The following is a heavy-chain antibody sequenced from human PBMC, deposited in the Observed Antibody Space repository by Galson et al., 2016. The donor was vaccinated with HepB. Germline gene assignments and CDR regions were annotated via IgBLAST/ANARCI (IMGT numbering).Heavy chain of an antibody. CDR3: ARDLEGGGYSGYDWGYYGMDV. V-gene: IGHV1-2*02. CDR2: INPNSGGT. D-gene: IGHD5-12*01. J-gene: IGHJ6*02. Sequence: SVKVSCKASGYTFTGHYMHWVRQAPGQGLEWMGWINPNSGGTNYAQKFQGRVTMTRDTSSSTAYMELTRLTSDDTAMYYCARDLEGGGYSGYDWGYYGMDVWAQGTTVTVSS. CDR1: GYTFTGHY.